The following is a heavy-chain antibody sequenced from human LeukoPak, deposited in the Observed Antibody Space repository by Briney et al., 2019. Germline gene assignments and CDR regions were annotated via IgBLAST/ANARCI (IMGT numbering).Heavy chain of an antibody. CDR1: GYTFTSYG. Sequence: ASVKVSCKASGYTFTSYGINWVRRAPGQGLEWMGWMNPNSGNTGYAQKFQGRVTMTRNTAMSTAYMELSSLRFEDTAVYYCATGVAVVASTDSWGQGILVTVSS. D-gene: IGHD2-15*01. CDR2: MNPNSGNT. CDR3: ATGVAVVASTDS. V-gene: IGHV1-8*02. J-gene: IGHJ5*01.